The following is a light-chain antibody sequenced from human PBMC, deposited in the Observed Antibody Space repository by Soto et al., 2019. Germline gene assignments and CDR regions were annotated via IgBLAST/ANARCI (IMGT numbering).Light chain of an antibody. CDR1: QSISTW. Sequence: DIQMTQSPSTLSASVGDRVTITCRASQSISTWLAWFQQKPGKVPKLLIYKASSLESGVPSRFSGSGSGTEFTLTITSLQPDDFATYYCQQYESYRTFGQGTRVEIK. J-gene: IGKJ1*01. CDR2: KAS. V-gene: IGKV1-5*03. CDR3: QQYESYRT.